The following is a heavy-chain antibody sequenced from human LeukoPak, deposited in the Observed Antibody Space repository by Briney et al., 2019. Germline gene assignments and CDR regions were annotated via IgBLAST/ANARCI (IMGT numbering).Heavy chain of an antibody. Sequence: GASVKVSFKASGYTFTGYYMHWVRQAPGQGLEWMGWINPNSGDTNYAQKFQGRVTMTRDTSISTAYMELSRLRSDDTAVYYCASPACSGGSCYGWFDPWGQGTLVTVSS. CDR2: INPNSGDT. D-gene: IGHD2-15*01. V-gene: IGHV1-2*02. CDR3: ASPACSGGSCYGWFDP. CDR1: GYTFTGYY. J-gene: IGHJ5*02.